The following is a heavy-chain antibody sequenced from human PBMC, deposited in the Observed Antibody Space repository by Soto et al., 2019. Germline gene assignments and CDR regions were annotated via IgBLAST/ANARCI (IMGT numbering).Heavy chain of an antibody. J-gene: IGHJ6*02. Sequence: SVKVSCKASGGTFSSYAISWVRQAPGQGLEWMGGIIPIFGTANYAKKFQGRVTITADESTSTAYMELSSLRSEDMAVYYCARGAQAGTYGMDVWGQGTTVTVSS. V-gene: IGHV1-69*13. CDR1: GGTFSSYA. D-gene: IGHD6-19*01. CDR2: IIPIFGTA. CDR3: ARGAQAGTYGMDV.